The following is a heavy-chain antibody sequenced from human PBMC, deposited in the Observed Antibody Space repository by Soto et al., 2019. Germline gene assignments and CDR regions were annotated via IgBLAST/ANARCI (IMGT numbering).Heavy chain of an antibody. J-gene: IGHJ6*02. V-gene: IGHV4-39*01. Sequence: PSETLSLTCTVSGGSISSSSYYWGWIRQPPGKGLEWIGSIYYSGSTYYNPSLKSRVTISVDTSKNQFSLKLSSVTAADTAVYYCARQRGYSGCDGDANYYGMDVWGQGTTVTVSS. CDR1: GGSISSSSYY. CDR3: ARQRGYSGCDGDANYYGMDV. D-gene: IGHD5-12*01. CDR2: IYYSGST.